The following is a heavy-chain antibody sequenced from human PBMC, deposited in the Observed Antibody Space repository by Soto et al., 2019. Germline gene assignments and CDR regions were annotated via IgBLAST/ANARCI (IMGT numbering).Heavy chain of an antibody. CDR3: ARQMRYNWNYLDY. Sequence: SETLSLTCTVSGCSISSYYWSWIRQPPGKGLEWIGYIYYSGSTNYNPSLKSRVTISVDTSKNQFSLKLSSVTAADTAVYYCARQMRYNWNYLDYWGQGTLVTVSS. V-gene: IGHV4-59*08. J-gene: IGHJ4*02. D-gene: IGHD1-20*01. CDR2: IYYSGST. CDR1: GCSISSYY.